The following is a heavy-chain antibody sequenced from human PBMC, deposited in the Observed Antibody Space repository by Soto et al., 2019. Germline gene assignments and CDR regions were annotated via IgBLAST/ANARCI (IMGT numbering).Heavy chain of an antibody. CDR2: IIPIFGTA. J-gene: IGHJ5*02. V-gene: IGHV1-69*06. D-gene: IGHD1-26*01. CDR3: ARGRSQWELLRWFDP. CDR1: GGTFSSYA. Sequence: SVKVSCKASGGTFSSYAISRVRQAPGQGLEWMGGIIPIFGTANYAQKFQGRVTITADKSTSTAYMELSSLRSEDTAVYYCARGRSQWELLRWFDPWGQGTLVTVSS.